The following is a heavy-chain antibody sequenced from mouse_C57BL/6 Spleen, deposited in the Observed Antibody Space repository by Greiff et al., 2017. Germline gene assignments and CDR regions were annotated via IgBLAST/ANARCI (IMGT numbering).Heavy chain of an antibody. V-gene: IGHV1-69*01. CDR3: ARRTGTRGDYFDY. CDR2: IDPSDSYT. Sequence: QVQLQQPGAELVMPGASVKLSCTASGYTFTSYWMHWVQQRPGQGLEWIGEIDPSDSYTNYNQNFKGKSTLTVDNSSSTAYMQLSSLTSEDSAVYYCARRTGTRGDYFDYWGQGTTLTVSS. D-gene: IGHD4-1*01. J-gene: IGHJ2*01. CDR1: GYTFTSYW.